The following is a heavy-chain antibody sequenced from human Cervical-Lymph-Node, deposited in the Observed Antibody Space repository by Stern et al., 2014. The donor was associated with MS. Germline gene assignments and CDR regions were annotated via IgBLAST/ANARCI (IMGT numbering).Heavy chain of an antibody. V-gene: IGHV3-48*01. J-gene: IGHJ6*02. Sequence: EMQLVESGGGLVQPGGSLRLSCIASGFTFSTFGMNWVRQAPGKGLEWVSYISGNSIATYYADSVKGRFTISRDNAKNALYLQMNSLRAEETAVYYCARRTSRGFGMDVWGQGTTVTVSS. CDR3: ARRTSRGFGMDV. D-gene: IGHD1-7*01. CDR2: ISGNSIAT. CDR1: GFTFSTFG.